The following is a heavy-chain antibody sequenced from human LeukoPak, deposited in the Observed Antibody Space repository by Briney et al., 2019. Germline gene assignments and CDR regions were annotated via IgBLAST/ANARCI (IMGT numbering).Heavy chain of an antibody. CDR3: AKGGSLSPFDY. CDR2: IGIDSGNT. CDR1: GFPFIEYS. D-gene: IGHD3-10*01. J-gene: IGHJ4*02. Sequence: GGSLRLSCTASGFPFIEYSMNWVRQVPGKGLEWISYIGIDSGNTKYADSVRGRFTISADKAKNTLYLQMNSLRAEDTAVYYCAKGGSLSPFDYWGQGTLVTVSS. V-gene: IGHV3-48*01.